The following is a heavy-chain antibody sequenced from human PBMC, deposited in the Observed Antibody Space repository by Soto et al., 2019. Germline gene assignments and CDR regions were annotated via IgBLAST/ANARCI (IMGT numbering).Heavy chain of an antibody. Sequence: PGGSLRLSCAASGVPFTSYALHWVRQAPGKGLDWVAVVSFDGGNKYYADSVKGRFIISRDNSKNTVDLQMDGLGVDDTAVYYCARGTISTRPWAFYYYGMDVWGQGTTVTVSS. CDR2: VSFDGGNK. D-gene: IGHD3-9*01. CDR1: GVPFTSYA. V-gene: IGHV3-30-3*01. CDR3: ARGTISTRPWAFYYYGMDV. J-gene: IGHJ6*02.